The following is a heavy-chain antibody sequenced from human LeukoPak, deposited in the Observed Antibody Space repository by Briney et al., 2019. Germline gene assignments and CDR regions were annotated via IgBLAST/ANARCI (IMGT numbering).Heavy chain of an antibody. D-gene: IGHD1-26*01. V-gene: IGHV3-30*02. CDR1: GFTFSSYG. CDR3: ANYYADYSDY. CDR2: IRYDGSNK. J-gene: IGHJ4*02. Sequence: GGSLRLSCAASGFTFSSYGMHWVRQAPGKGLEWVAFIRYDGSNKYYADSVKGRFTISRDNSKNTLYLQMNTLRAEDTAVYYCANYYADYSDYWGQGALVTVSS.